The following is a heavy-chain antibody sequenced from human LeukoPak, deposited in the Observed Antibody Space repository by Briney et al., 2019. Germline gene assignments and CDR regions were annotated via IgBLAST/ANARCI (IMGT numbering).Heavy chain of an antibody. V-gene: IGHV3-23*01. J-gene: IGHJ4*02. D-gene: IGHD6-19*01. Sequence: GGSLRLSCAASGFTFGNSAMSWVRQAPGKRLEWVSGISGSGGGTYYADSVKGRFTISRDNSKNTLYLQMNSLRAEDTAVYYCARDRHRYSSGWHSPGDDYWGQGTLVTVSS. CDR1: GFTFGNSA. CDR3: ARDRHRYSSGWHSPGDDY. CDR2: ISGSGGGT.